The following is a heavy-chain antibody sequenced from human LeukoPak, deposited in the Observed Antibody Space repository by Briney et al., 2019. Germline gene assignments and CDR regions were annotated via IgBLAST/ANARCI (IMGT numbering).Heavy chain of an antibody. J-gene: IGHJ6*03. CDR3: ARVETSYYYMDV. CDR2: IYYNGST. CDR1: GGSISTYY. V-gene: IGHV4-59*01. Sequence: SETLSLTCTVSGGSISTYYWSWIRQPPGKGLEWIGYIYYNGSTNYNPSLKSRVTISVDTSKNQFSLKLSSVTAADTAVYYCARVETSYYYMDVWGKGTTVTVSS.